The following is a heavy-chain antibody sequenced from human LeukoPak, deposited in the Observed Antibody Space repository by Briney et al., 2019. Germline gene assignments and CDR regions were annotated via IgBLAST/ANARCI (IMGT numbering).Heavy chain of an antibody. CDR3: ASSGPYLYQSSGYYWVY. D-gene: IGHD3-22*01. CDR2: IYPGDSDT. CDR1: GYSFTNYW. J-gene: IGHJ4*02. Sequence: GESLKISCKGSGYSFTNYWIGWVRQMPGKGLEWTGIIYPGDSDTRYNPSFQGQVTISADKSSDTAYLQWSSLQASDTAIYYCASSGPYLYQSSGYYWVYWGQGTLVTVSS. V-gene: IGHV5-51*01.